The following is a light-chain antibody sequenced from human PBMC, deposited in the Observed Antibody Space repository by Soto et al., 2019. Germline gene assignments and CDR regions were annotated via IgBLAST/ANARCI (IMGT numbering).Light chain of an antibody. J-gene: IGKJ2*01. CDR2: GAS. V-gene: IGKV3-15*01. CDR1: QSVSSN. CDR3: QQYNNWPPLYT. Sequence: EIVMTQSPATLSVSPGERATLSCRASQSVSSNLAWYQQKPGQAPRLLIYGASTRATGIPARFSGSGSGTEFTLTISSLQSEDFAVYYCQQYNNWPPLYTFGQGNKVDI.